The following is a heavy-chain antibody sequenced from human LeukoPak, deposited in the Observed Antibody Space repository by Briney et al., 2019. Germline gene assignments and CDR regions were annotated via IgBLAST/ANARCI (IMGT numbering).Heavy chain of an antibody. V-gene: IGHV4-4*09. CDR1: GDSISFYY. D-gene: IGHD3-3*01. Sequence: SETLSLTCAVSGDSISFYYWSWIRQPPGKGLEWIGYIHTSGDTNYNPSLSSRVTISVDTSRGQFSLNLSSVNAADTAVYYCARQRPTSDFWSGYYFDYWGQGTLVTVSS. J-gene: IGHJ4*02. CDR3: ARQRPTSDFWSGYYFDY. CDR2: IHTSGDT.